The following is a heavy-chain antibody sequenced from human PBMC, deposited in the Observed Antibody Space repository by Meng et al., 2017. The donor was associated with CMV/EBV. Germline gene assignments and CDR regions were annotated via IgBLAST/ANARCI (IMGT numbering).Heavy chain of an antibody. CDR3: ARETTGSAYGDYDDAFDI. Sequence: SCAISGDSVSSNSAAWNWIRQSPSRGLEWLGRTYYRSKWYNDYAVSVKSRITNNPDTSKNQFSLQLNSVTPEDTAVYYCARETTGSAYGDYDDAFDIWGQGTMVTVSS. CDR1: GDSVSSNSAA. V-gene: IGHV6-1*01. CDR2: TYYRSKWYN. J-gene: IGHJ3*02. D-gene: IGHD4-17*01.